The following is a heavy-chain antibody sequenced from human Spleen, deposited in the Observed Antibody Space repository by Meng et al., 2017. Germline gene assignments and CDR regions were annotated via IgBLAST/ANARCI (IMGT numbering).Heavy chain of an antibody. J-gene: IGHJ4*02. Sequence: GESLKISCAASEFTFSRYAMTWVRQGPGKGLEWVSSIRDGNTIGAYSTYYADSVKGRFTIPRDNSKNTLYLQMNSLRAEDTILDYCARVGVAGTYYFDYWGQGTLVTVSS. D-gene: IGHD6-19*01. CDR2: IRDGNTIGAYST. CDR1: EFTFSRYA. V-gene: IGHV3-23*01. CDR3: ARVGVAGTYYFDY.